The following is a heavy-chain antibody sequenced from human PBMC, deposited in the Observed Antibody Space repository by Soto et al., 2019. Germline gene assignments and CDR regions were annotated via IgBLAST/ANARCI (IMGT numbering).Heavy chain of an antibody. J-gene: IGHJ4*02. V-gene: IGHV2-5*02. CDR3: AHRQTYCGGNCYSGFDY. CDR1: GFSLSTSGVG. D-gene: IGHD2-21*02. CDR2: IYWDDDK. Sequence: SGPTLVTPTQTLTLTCTFSGFSLSTSGVGVGWIRQPPGKALEWLALIYWDDDKRYSPSLKSRLTITKDTSKNQVVLTMANMDPVDTATYYCAHRQTYCGGNCYSGFDYWGQGTLVTVSS.